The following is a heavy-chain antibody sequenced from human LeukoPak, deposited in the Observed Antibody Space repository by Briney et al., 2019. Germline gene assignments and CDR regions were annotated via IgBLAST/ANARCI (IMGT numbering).Heavy chain of an antibody. CDR2: IYSGGST. J-gene: IGHJ4*02. V-gene: IGHV3-66*02. D-gene: IGHD6-19*01. CDR3: ARGRRSGWYVYFDY. Sequence: GGSLRLSCADSGFTVSSNYMSWVRQAPGKGLEWVSVIYSGGSTYYADSVKGRFTISRDNSKNTLYLQMNSLRAEDTAVYYCARGRRSGWYVYFDYWGQGTLVTVSS. CDR1: GFTVSSNY.